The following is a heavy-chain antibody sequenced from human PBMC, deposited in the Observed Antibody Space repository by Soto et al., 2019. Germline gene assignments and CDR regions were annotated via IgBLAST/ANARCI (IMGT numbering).Heavy chain of an antibody. V-gene: IGHV3-15*07. CDR3: TTGQAMVTPLDSYYYGLDV. Sequence: SGFTFSNAWMNWFRQAPGKGLEWVGRIKSKTDGGTTDYAAPVKGRFTISRDDSKNTLYLQMNSLKTEDTAVHYCTTGQAMVTPLDSYYYGLDVWGQGTTVT. CDR2: IKSKTDGGTT. D-gene: IGHD5-18*01. J-gene: IGHJ6*02. CDR1: GFTFSNAW.